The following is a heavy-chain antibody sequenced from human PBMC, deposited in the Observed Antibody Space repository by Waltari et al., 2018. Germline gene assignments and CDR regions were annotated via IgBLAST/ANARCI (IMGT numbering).Heavy chain of an antibody. CDR1: GGSISSSSYY. Sequence: QLQLQESGPGLVKPSETLSLTCTVSGGSISSSSYYWGWIRQPPGKGLEWIGSIYYSGSTYYNPSLKSRVTISVDTSKNQFSLKLSSVTAADTAVYYCARDDCSGGSCYSGVDYWGQGTLVTVSS. V-gene: IGHV4-39*02. CDR2: IYYSGST. CDR3: ARDDCSGGSCYSGVDY. J-gene: IGHJ4*02. D-gene: IGHD2-15*01.